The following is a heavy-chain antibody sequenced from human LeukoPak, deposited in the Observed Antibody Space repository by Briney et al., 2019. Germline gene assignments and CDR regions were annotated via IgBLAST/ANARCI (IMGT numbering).Heavy chain of an antibody. J-gene: IGHJ6*02. CDR2: TRNKANSYTT. CDR3: ARLINGWYYGMDV. CDR1: GFTFSDHY. D-gene: IGHD2-8*01. V-gene: IGHV3-72*01. Sequence: GSLRLSCAASGFTFSDHYMDWVRQAPGKGLEWVGRTRNKANSYTTEYAASVKGRFTISRDDSKNSLYLQMNSLKTEDTAVYYCARLINGWYYGMDVWGQGTTVTVSS.